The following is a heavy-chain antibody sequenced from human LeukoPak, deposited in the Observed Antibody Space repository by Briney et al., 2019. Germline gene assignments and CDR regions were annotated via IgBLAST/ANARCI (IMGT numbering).Heavy chain of an antibody. CDR1: GFTFGTYW. CDR2: IKQDGSET. D-gene: IGHD3-22*01. J-gene: IGHJ4*02. CDR3: ARDSDSGFFDY. Sequence: GGSLRLSCAASGFTFGTYWLTWIRQAPGKGLEWVASIKQDGSETYYVDSVKDRFTISRDNAKNSLYLQMNSLRAEDTAVYYCARDSDSGFFDYWGQGTLVTVSS. V-gene: IGHV3-7*01.